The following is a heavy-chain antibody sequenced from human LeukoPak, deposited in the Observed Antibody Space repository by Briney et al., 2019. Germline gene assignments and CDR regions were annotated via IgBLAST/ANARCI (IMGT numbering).Heavy chain of an antibody. Sequence: GGSLRLSCAASGFTFSSYSMNWVRQAPGKGLEWGSYISASSSTIYYADSVKGRFTISRDNAKKSLFLQMNSLRAEDTAVYYCARGFNRDSYDSGAYSIYWGQGTLVTVSS. J-gene: IGHJ4*02. CDR1: GFTFSSYS. CDR2: ISASSSTI. V-gene: IGHV3-48*01. CDR3: ARGFNRDSYDSGAYSIY. D-gene: IGHD3-22*01.